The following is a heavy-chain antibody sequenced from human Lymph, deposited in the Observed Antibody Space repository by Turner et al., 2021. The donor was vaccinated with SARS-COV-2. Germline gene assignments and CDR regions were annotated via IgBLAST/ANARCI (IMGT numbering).Heavy chain of an antibody. J-gene: IGHJ6*02. V-gene: IGHV3-33*01. CDR3: AREESSNGMDV. Sequence: QVQLVESGGGVVQPGRSLRLSCAASGFTFSSYGMHWVRQAPGKGLEWVAVIWYDGSNQYYADSVKGRFTISRDNSKNTLYLQMNSLRAEDTAVYYCAREESSNGMDVWGQGTTVTVSS. CDR2: IWYDGSNQ. D-gene: IGHD6-13*01. CDR1: GFTFSSYG.